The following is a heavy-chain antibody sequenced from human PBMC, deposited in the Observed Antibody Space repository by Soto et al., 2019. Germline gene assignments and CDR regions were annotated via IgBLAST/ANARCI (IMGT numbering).Heavy chain of an antibody. V-gene: IGHV3-13*01. D-gene: IGHD2-2*01. Sequence: GGSLRLSCAASGFTFSSYDMHWVRQATGKGLEWVSAIGTAGDTYYPGSVKGRFTISRENAKNSLYLQMNSLRAEDTAVYYCARGPQHSVVVPAAIRGYYYGMDVWGQGTTVTVSS. CDR3: ARGPQHSVVVPAAIRGYYYGMDV. J-gene: IGHJ6*02. CDR2: IGTAGDT. CDR1: GFTFSSYD.